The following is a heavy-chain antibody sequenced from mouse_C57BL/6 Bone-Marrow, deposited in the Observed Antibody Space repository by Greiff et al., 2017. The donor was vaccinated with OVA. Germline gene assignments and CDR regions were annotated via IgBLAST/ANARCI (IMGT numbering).Heavy chain of an antibody. J-gene: IGHJ4*01. CDR2: INPSSGYT. CDR1: GYTFTSYT. CDR3: ARILRGDAMDY. V-gene: IGHV1-4*01. Sequence: QVQLQQSGAELARPGGSVKMSCKASGYTFTSYTMHWVKQRPGQGLEWIGYINPSSGYTKYNQKFKDKATLTADKSSSTAYMQLSSLTSEDSAVYYCARILRGDAMDYWGQGTSVTVSS. D-gene: IGHD1-1*01.